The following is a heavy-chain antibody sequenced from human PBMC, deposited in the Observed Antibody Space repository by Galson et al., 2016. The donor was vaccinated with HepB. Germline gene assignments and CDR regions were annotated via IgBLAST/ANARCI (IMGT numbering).Heavy chain of an antibody. D-gene: IGHD3-10*01. CDR3: ARDQPGSFFAS. J-gene: IGHJ4*02. CDR2: FYSSENT. V-gene: IGHV4-61*08. CDR1: GGSVSSGGYF. Sequence: SETLSLTCTVSGGSVSSGGYFWSWIRQPPGKGLEWIGYFYSSENTNYNPSLRSRVTISGDTSRNQFSLTLTSVTAADTAVYYCARDQPGSFFASWGQGTLVTVSS.